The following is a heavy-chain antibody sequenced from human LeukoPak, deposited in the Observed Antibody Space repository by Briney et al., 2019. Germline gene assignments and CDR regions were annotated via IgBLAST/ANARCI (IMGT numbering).Heavy chain of an antibody. J-gene: IGHJ4*02. CDR1: GGTFSSYA. CDR3: VRGGGEYSSSGYFDY. CDR2: IIPIFGTA. V-gene: IGHV1-69*13. Sequence: SVKVSCKASGGTFSSYAISWVRQAPGQGLEWMGGIIPIFGTANYAQKFQGRVTITADESTSTAYMELSSLRSEDTAVYYCVRGGGEYSSSGYFDYWGQGTLVTVSS. D-gene: IGHD6-6*01.